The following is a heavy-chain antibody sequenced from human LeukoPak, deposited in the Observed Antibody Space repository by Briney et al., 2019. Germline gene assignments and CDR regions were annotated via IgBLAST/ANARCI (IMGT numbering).Heavy chain of an antibody. J-gene: IGHJ4*02. CDR3: ARGGWYYFDY. CDR1: GFTFSTYW. CDR2: IKQDGSDK. V-gene: IGHV3-7*01. Sequence: GGSLRLSCAASGFTFSTYWMSWVRQAPGKGLEWVANIKQDGSDKYYVDSGKGRFTISRDNAENSLYLQMNSLRAEDTAIYYCARGGWYYFDYWGQGTLVTVSS.